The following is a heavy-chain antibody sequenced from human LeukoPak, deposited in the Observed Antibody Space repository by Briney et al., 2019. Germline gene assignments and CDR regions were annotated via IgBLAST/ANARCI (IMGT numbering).Heavy chain of an antibody. J-gene: IGHJ6*03. D-gene: IGHD1-1*01. CDR2: IRYDGSNK. CDR1: GFTVSSNY. CDR3: AKDLGLERPYYYYYYMDV. V-gene: IGHV3-30*02. Sequence: GGSLRLSCAASGFTVSSNYMSWVRQAPGKGLEWVAFIRYDGSNKYYADSVKGRFTISRDNSKNTLYLQMNSLRAEDTAVYYCAKDLGLERPYYYYYYMDVWGKGTTVTVSS.